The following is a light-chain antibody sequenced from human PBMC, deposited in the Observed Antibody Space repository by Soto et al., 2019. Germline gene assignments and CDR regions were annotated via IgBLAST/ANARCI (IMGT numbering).Light chain of an antibody. Sequence: AMTQSASTVSVSPGERATLSCRASQSVSSNLAWYQQKPGQAPRLLIYGASTRATGIPARFSGSGSRTDFTLTIRKLEPEDFAVYYCQQYCCSPLTFGGGTKVDI. J-gene: IGKJ4*01. V-gene: IGKV3-15*01. CDR1: QSVSSN. CDR3: QQYCCSPLT. CDR2: GAS.